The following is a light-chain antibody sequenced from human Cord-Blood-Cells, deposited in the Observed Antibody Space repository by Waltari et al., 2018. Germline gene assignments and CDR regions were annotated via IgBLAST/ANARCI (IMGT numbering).Light chain of an antibody. J-gene: IGKJ4*01. Sequence: DIQMNQSPCSLSASVGDRVTITCQASQDISNYLNWYQQKPGKAPKLLIYDASNLETGVPSRFSGSGSGTDFTFTISSLQPEDIATYYCQQYDNLPLTFGGGTKVEIK. CDR2: DAS. CDR3: QQYDNLPLT. V-gene: IGKV1-33*01. CDR1: QDISNY.